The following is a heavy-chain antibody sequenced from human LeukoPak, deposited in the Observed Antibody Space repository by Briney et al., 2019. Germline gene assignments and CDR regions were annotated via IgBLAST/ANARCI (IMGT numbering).Heavy chain of an antibody. D-gene: IGHD7-27*01. V-gene: IGHV3-48*04. CDR1: GFTFSSYS. Sequence: GGSLRLSCAASGFTFSSYSMNWVRQAPGKGLEWVSYISSSSSTIYYADSVRGRFTISRDNAKNSLYLQMNSLRAEDTAVYYCAKGSYLLGPLGTFDYWGQGTLVTVSS. CDR3: AKGSYLLGPLGTFDY. J-gene: IGHJ4*02. CDR2: ISSSSSTI.